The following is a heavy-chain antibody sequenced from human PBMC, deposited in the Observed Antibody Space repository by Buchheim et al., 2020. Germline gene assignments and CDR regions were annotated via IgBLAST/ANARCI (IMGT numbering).Heavy chain of an antibody. J-gene: IGHJ6*02. CDR1: GGSISSGGYY. D-gene: IGHD3-16*01. Sequence: QVQLQESGPGLVKPSQTLSLTCTVSGGSISSGGYYWSWIRQHPGKGLEWIGYIYYSGSTYYNPSLKIRVPIPVDTAKAQISLKLSSVTAADTAVYYCARGGGPSEYYGMDVWGQGTT. CDR2: IYYSGST. CDR3: ARGGGPSEYYGMDV. V-gene: IGHV4-31*03.